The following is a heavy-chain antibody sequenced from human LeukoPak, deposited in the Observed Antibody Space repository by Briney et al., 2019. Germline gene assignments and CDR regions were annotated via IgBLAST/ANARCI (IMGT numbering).Heavy chain of an antibody. CDR2: IKQDGSEK. CDR1: GFTFSSYW. J-gene: IGHJ3*02. D-gene: IGHD3-3*01. Sequence: GGSLRLSCAASGFTFSSYWMSWVRQAPGKGLEWVANIKQDGSEKYYVDSVKGRFTISRDNAKTSLYLQMNSLRAEDTAVYYCARHQYDFWSGSRAHAFDIWGQGTMVTVSS. V-gene: IGHV3-7*01. CDR3: ARHQYDFWSGSRAHAFDI.